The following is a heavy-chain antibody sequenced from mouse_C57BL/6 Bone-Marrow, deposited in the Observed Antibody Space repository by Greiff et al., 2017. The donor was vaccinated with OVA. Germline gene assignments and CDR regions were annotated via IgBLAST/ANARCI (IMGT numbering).Heavy chain of an antibody. CDR2: INPSSGYT. Sequence: VKLVESGAELARPGASVKMSCKASGYTFTSYTMHWVKQRPGQGLEWIGYINPSSGYTKYNQKFKDKATLTADKSSSTAYMQLSSLTSEDSAVYYCARFRRLSYWGQGTTPTVSS. CDR3: ARFRRLSY. J-gene: IGHJ2*01. CDR1: GYTFTSYT. D-gene: IGHD3-2*02. V-gene: IGHV1-4*01.